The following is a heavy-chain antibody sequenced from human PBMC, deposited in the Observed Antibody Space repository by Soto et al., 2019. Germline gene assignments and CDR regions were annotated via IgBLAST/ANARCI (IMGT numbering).Heavy chain of an antibody. Sequence: PXVSLRLSCAGSGFTFSRYCMSWVRQAPGKGLEWVANINEDGSETYYVDSVKGRFTISRDNAKNSVFLQMNSLRGEDTAVYYCARGRTWFAPWGQGTLVTVSS. CDR3: ARGRTWFAP. J-gene: IGHJ5*02. CDR1: GFTFSRYC. V-gene: IGHV3-7*01. CDR2: INEDGSET.